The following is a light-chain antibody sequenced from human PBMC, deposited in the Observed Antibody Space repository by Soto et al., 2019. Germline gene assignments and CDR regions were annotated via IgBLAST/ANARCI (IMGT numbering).Light chain of an antibody. CDR3: QKYNSAPPT. Sequence: DIQMTQSPSSLSASVGDRVTITCRASQGISNYLAWYQQKPGKVPKLLIYAASTLQSGVPSRFSGSGSGTDFTITISRPQPEDVATYYCQKYNSAPPTFGAGTKVEIK. CDR2: AAS. V-gene: IGKV1-27*01. CDR1: QGISNY. J-gene: IGKJ4*01.